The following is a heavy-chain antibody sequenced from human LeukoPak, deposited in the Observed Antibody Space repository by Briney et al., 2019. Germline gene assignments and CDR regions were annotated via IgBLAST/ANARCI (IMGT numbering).Heavy chain of an antibody. CDR3: AKDFRSSTSCYEGLDY. D-gene: IGHD2-2*01. CDR1: GFTFDDYA. J-gene: IGHJ4*02. CDR2: ISWNSGSI. Sequence: PGRSLRLSCAASGFTFDDYAMHWVRQAPGKGLEWVSGISWNSGSIGYADSVKGRFTISRDNAKNSLYLQMNSLRAEDTALYYCAKDFRSSTSCYEGLDYWGQGTLVTVSS. V-gene: IGHV3-9*01.